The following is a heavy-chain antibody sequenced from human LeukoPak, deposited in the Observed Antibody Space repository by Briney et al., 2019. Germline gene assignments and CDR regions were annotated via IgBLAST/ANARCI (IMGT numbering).Heavy chain of an antibody. J-gene: IGHJ5*02. CDR2: IYYSGST. Sequence: SETLSLTCTVSGGSISSSSYYWAWIRQPPGKGLEWIGSIYYSGSTYYNPSLKSRVTTSVGTSNNQFSLKLSSVTAADTALYYCARHGQERVLRYSDWLLPWFDPWGQGTLVTVSS. CDR3: ARHGQERVLRYSDWLLPWFDP. D-gene: IGHD3-9*01. V-gene: IGHV4-39*01. CDR1: GGSISSSSYY.